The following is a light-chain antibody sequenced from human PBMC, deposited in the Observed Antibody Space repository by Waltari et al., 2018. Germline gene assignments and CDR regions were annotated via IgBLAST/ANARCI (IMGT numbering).Light chain of an antibody. CDR1: QSINNL. Sequence: DIQMTQSPSTLSASIGDRVTITCRASQSINNLLAWYQLKPGKAPKLLIYKASYLKSGVPSRFSGSGSGTEFTLTISSLQPDDFATYYCHQYNSYSGTFGHGTKVEIK. J-gene: IGKJ1*01. CDR3: HQYNSYSGT. V-gene: IGKV1-5*03. CDR2: KAS.